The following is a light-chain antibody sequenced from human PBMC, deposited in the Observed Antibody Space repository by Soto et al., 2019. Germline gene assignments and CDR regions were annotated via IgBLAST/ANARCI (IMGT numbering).Light chain of an antibody. CDR2: KAS. CDR3: QQYNSYRT. CDR1: QSMNSW. V-gene: IGKV1-5*03. Sequence: DIQMTQSPSTLSASVGDRVTITCRASQSMNSWLAWYQQKPGKAPKLLIYKASSLESGVPSRFTGSGSGTEFTLTISSLQPDDFATYYCQQYNSYRTFGQGTKVEIK. J-gene: IGKJ1*01.